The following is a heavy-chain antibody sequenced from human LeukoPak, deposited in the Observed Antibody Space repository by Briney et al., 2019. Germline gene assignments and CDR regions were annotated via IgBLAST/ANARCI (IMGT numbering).Heavy chain of an antibody. J-gene: IGHJ4*02. V-gene: IGHV4-4*07. Sequence: PSETLSLTCTVSGGSISSYYWSWIRQPAGKGLEWIGRIYTGGSTNYNPSLKSRVTMSVDTSRNQFSLKLSSVTAADTAVYYCARDRYYYGSGSYPLLDYWGQGTLVTVSS. D-gene: IGHD3-10*01. CDR1: GGSISSYY. CDR2: IYTGGST. CDR3: ARDRYYYGSGSYPLLDY.